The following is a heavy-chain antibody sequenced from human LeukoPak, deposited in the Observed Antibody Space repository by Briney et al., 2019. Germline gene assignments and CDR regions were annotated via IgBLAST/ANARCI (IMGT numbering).Heavy chain of an antibody. J-gene: IGHJ4*02. V-gene: IGHV3-53*05. Sequence: GGSLRLSCAASGFIVNTNYMTWVRQAPGRGLEWVSFIYADGNTYYADSVKGRFTISRDNSKNTLYLQMNSLRPEDTAVYYCARFEVSYYDSSGYYPDYWGQGTLVTVSS. D-gene: IGHD3-22*01. CDR3: ARFEVSYYDSSGYYPDY. CDR1: GFIVNTNY. CDR2: IYADGNT.